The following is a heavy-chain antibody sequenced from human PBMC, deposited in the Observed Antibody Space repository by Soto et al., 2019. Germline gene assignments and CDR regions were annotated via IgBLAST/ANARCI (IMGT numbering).Heavy chain of an antibody. V-gene: IGHV3-30-3*01. Sequence: GGSLRLSCAASGFTFSSYAMHWVRQAPGKGLEWVAVISYDGSNKYYADSVKGRFTISRDNSKNTLYLQMNSLRAEDTAVYYCARDLAGPAVNYYYYGMDVWGQGTTVTVSS. D-gene: IGHD2-2*01. J-gene: IGHJ6*02. CDR2: ISYDGSNK. CDR1: GFTFSSYA. CDR3: ARDLAGPAVNYYYYGMDV.